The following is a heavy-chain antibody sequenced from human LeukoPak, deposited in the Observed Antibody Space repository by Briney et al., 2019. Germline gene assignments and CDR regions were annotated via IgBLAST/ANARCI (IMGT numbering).Heavy chain of an antibody. Sequence: SETLSLTCTISGDSTSSDRYYGGWVRQPPGKGLEWIGNIYYSGSTYYNPSLKSRVTISVDTSKNQFSLKLSSVTAADTAVYYCASTATRRAKAFDIWGQGTMVTVSS. CDR2: IYYSGST. CDR3: ASTATRRAKAFDI. D-gene: IGHD5-12*01. CDR1: GDSTSSDRYY. J-gene: IGHJ3*02. V-gene: IGHV4-39*01.